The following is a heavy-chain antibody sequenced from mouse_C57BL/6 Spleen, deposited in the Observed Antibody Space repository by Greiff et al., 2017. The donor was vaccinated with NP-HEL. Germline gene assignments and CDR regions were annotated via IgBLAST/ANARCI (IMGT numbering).Heavy chain of an antibody. CDR3: ARCAGLTGTCGAFDY. J-gene: IGHJ2*01. CDR2: IYPGDGDT. CDR1: GYAFSSYW. D-gene: IGHD4-1*01. V-gene: IGHV1-80*01. Sequence: VQLQQSGAELVKPGASVKISCKASGYAFSSYWMNWVKQRPGKGLEWIGQIYPGDGDTNYNGKFKGKATLTADKSSSTAYMQLSSLTSEDSAVYFCARCAGLTGTCGAFDYWGQGTTLTVSS.